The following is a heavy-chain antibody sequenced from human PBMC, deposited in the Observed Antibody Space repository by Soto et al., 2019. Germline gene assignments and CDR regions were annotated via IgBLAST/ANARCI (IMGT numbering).Heavy chain of an antibody. CDR3: AKSIWFGELSSLDY. CDR2: ISYDGSNK. V-gene: IGHV3-30*18. D-gene: IGHD3-10*01. J-gene: IGHJ4*02. Sequence: QVQLVESGGGVVQPGRSLRLSCAASGFTFSSFGMHWVRQAPGKGLEWVAVISYDGSNKYYADSVKGRFTISRDNSKNTLYLQMNSLRVEDTAVYYCAKSIWFGELSSLDYWGQGTLVTVSS. CDR1: GFTFSSFG.